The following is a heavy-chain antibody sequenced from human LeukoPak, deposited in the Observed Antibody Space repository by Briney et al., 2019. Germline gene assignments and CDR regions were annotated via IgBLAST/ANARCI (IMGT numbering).Heavy chain of an antibody. D-gene: IGHD7-27*01. V-gene: IGHV1-69*01. CDR2: IIPIFGTA. Sequence: GSSVKVSCKASGGTFSSYAISWVRQAPGQGLEWMGGIIPIFGTANYAQKFQGRVTITADESTSTAYMELSSLRSEDTAVYYCARDRDWGSSDPFDYWGQGTLVTVSS. CDR3: ARDRDWGSSDPFDY. J-gene: IGHJ4*02. CDR1: GGTFSSYA.